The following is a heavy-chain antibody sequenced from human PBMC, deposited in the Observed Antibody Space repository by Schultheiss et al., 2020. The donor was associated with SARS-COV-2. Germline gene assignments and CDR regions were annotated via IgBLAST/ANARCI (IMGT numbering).Heavy chain of an antibody. CDR2: IYYIGST. CDR1: GGSFSGYY. V-gene: IGHV4-34*01. Sequence: SETLSLTCAVYGGSFSGYYWSWIRQPPGKGLEWIGYIYYIGSTYYNPSLKSRVTISVDTSKNQFSLKLSSVTAADTAVYYCARHYSGYSSGWYAFDYWGQGTLVTVSS. CDR3: ARHYSGYSSGWYAFDY. D-gene: IGHD6-19*01. J-gene: IGHJ4*02.